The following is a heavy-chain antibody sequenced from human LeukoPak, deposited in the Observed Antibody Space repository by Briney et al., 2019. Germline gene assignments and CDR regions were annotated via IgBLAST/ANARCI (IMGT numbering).Heavy chain of an antibody. V-gene: IGHV4-4*02. Sequence: SGTLSLTCAASGGSISSSSWWSWVRQPPGKGLEWIGEIYHSGSTNYNPSLKSRVTISVDKAKNQFSLKLSSVTAADMAVYYCARDYCSSTSCYSALDSWGQGTLVTVSS. CDR1: GGSISSSSW. CDR2: IYHSGST. J-gene: IGHJ4*02. CDR3: ARDYCSSTSCYSALDS. D-gene: IGHD2-2*01.